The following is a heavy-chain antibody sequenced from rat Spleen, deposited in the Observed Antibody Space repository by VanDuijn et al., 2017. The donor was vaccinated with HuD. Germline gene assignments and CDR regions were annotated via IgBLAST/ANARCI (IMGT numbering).Heavy chain of an antibody. J-gene: IGHJ2*01. CDR3: TTDTFHDGTYYPGGFDY. CDR2: ISTGGART. Sequence: EVQLVESGGGLVQPGRSLKLSCAASGFTFSNYYMAWVRQAPTKGLELVAYISTGGARTNFRDSVKGRFTISRDNAKSTLYLQLDSLRSEDTATYYCTTDTFHDGTYYPGGFDYWGQGVMVTVSS. CDR1: GFTFSNYY. D-gene: IGHD1-12*02. V-gene: IGHV5-27*01.